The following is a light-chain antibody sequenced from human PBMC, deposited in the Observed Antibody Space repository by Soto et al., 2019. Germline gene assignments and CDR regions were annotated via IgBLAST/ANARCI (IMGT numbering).Light chain of an antibody. J-gene: IGKJ1*01. CDR3: QQYNNWPPWT. CDR1: QSVSRN. V-gene: IGKV3-15*01. Sequence: EIVMTQSPGTLSVSPGERATLSCRASQSVSRNLAWYQQKPGQAPRLLIYGASTRATGIPARFSGSGSGTEFTLTISSLQSEDFAVYYCQQYNNWPPWTFGQGTKVDNK. CDR2: GAS.